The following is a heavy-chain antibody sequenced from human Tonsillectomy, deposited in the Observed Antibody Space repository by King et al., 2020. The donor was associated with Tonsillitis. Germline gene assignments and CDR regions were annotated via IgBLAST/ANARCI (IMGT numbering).Heavy chain of an antibody. J-gene: IGHJ4*02. CDR1: GGSISSGGYY. CDR3: ASYHCSGTTCYWGY. CDR2: IYYSGGT. V-gene: IGHV4-31*03. Sequence: VQLQESGPGLVKPSQTLSLTCSVSGGSISSGGYYWSWIRQHPGKGLEWIGYIYYSGGTYYNPSLKSRVTMSVDTSKNQFSLSRTSVTAADTAVYFCASYHCSGTTCYWGYWGQGTLVTVSS. D-gene: IGHD2-2*01.